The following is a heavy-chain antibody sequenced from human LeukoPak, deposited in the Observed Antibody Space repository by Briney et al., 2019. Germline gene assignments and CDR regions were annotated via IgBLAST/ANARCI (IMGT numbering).Heavy chain of an antibody. J-gene: IGHJ3*02. Sequence: SETLSLTCTVSGGSISSTTYYWAWIRQPPGKGLEWLGNIYYSGSTNYNPSLKSRVTMSVDTSKNQFSLKLSSVAAADTAVYYCARVEERLFDVAFDIWGQGTMVTVSS. CDR1: GGSISSTTYY. CDR3: ARVEERLFDVAFDI. V-gene: IGHV4-39*07. CDR2: IYYSGST. D-gene: IGHD3-22*01.